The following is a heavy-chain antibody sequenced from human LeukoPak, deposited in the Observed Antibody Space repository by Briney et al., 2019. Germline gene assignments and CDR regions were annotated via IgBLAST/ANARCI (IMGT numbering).Heavy chain of an antibody. CDR3: ARIGMENFYDL. V-gene: IGHV3-64*02. CDR1: GFTSSGFS. J-gene: IGHJ5*02. D-gene: IGHD2/OR15-2a*01. Sequence: PGGSLRLSCAASGFTSSGFSMHWIRQAPGRGLEYVSAITGNGDKTFYTDSVRGRFTIFRDNSKNTLFLQMGSLRGEDTALYFCARIGMENFYDLWGQGTLVTVSS. CDR2: ITGNGDKT.